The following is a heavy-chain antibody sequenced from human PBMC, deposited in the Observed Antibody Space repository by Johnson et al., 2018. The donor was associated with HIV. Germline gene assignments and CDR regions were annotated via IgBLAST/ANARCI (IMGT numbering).Heavy chain of an antibody. V-gene: IGHV3-30*19. J-gene: IGHJ3*02. D-gene: IGHD2-21*02. CDR2: ISYDGSNK. CDR1: EFPFSNFG. Sequence: QVQLVESGGGVVQPGTSLRLSCAASEFPFSNFGMHWVRQAPGKGLEWVAVISYDGSNKYYADSVKGRFTISRDNSKNTLYLQMNSLRAEDTAVYYCARDPCGGDCADAFDIWGQGTMVTVSS. CDR3: ARDPCGGDCADAFDI.